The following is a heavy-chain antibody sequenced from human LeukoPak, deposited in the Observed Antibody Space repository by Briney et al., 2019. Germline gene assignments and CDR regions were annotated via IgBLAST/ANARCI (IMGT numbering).Heavy chain of an antibody. Sequence: GASLRISCKGSGYSFTSYWISWLRHMPGKGLEWMGRIDPSDSYTNSNPSFQSHVTISADKSISTAYLQWSSLKASDTAMYYCARHRYCSGCSCYRDWFDPWGQGTLVTVSS. V-gene: IGHV5-10-1*01. CDR3: ARHRYCSGCSCYRDWFDP. D-gene: IGHD2-15*01. CDR2: IDPSDSYT. J-gene: IGHJ5*02. CDR1: GYSFTSYW.